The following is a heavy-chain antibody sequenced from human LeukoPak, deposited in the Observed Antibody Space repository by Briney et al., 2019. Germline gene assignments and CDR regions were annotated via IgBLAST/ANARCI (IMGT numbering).Heavy chain of an antibody. J-gene: IGHJ4*02. CDR1: GFTFSNYA. V-gene: IGHV3-30*04. CDR3: ARGLMSSWYVDD. Sequence: PGRSLRLSCTASGFTFSNYAMQWARQAPGKGLEWVAVITYDGNNKYYADPVRGRFTNSRDNSKNLLYLQMNSLGPEDSAVYHCARGLMSSWYVDDWGQGTLVTVSS. D-gene: IGHD6-13*01. CDR2: ITYDGNNK.